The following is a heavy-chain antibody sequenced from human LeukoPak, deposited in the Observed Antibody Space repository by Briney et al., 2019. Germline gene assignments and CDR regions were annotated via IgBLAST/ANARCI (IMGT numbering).Heavy chain of an antibody. CDR1: GASISGYL. V-gene: IGHV4-59*01. CDR2: VYDNGDT. D-gene: IGHD3-22*01. Sequence: SETLSLTCTVSGASISGYLWTWIRQPPGKGLERIGYVYDNGDTNYHPSFTGRVSISVDVSKNQFSLKLTSVLAADTADYFCARLSDYDVDTSHYMDVWGKGTTVTVSS. CDR3: ARLSDYDVDTSHYMDV. J-gene: IGHJ6*03.